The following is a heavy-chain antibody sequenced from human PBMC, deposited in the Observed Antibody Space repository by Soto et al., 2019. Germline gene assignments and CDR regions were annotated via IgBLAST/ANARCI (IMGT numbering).Heavy chain of an antibody. CDR1: GFTFSSYP. D-gene: IGHD6-19*01. CDR2: VSYDGSDK. V-gene: IGHV3-30-3*01. CDR3: ARDRIAVSRGLDY. Sequence: QVQLVESGGGVVQPGRSLRLSCAASGFTFSSYPIHWVRQAPGKGLEWVAVVSYDGSDKYYADSVKGRFTISRDNSKNTLSLQMDSLRPEDTAVYYCARDRIAVSRGLDYWGQGTLVAVSS. J-gene: IGHJ4*02.